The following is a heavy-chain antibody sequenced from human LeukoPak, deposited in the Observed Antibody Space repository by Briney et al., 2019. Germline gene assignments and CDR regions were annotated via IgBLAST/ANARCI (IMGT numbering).Heavy chain of an antibody. V-gene: IGHV1-18*04. J-gene: IGHJ4*02. CDR3: ARDGSIAVARYYFDY. CDR2: ISAYNGNT. D-gene: IGHD6-19*01. CDR1: GYTFTSYG. Sequence: GASVKVSCKASGYTFTSYGISWVRQAPGQGLEWMGWISAYNGNTNYAQKLQGRVTMTTDTSTSTAYMELRSLRSDDTAVYYCARDGSIAVARYYFDYWGQGTLVTVSS.